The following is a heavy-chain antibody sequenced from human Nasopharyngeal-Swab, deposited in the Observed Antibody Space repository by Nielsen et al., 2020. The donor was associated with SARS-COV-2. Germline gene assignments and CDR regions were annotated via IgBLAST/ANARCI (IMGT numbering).Heavy chain of an antibody. V-gene: IGHV1-24*01. D-gene: IGHD2-2*01. Sequence: ASVKVSCKVSGYTLTELSMHWVRQAPGKGPEWMGGFDPEDGETIYAQKFQGRVTMTEDTSADTAYMELSSLTSEDTAVYYCTTVVILAAISPFDYWGQGTLVTVSS. CDR2: FDPEDGET. CDR1: GYTLTELS. CDR3: TTVVILAAISPFDY. J-gene: IGHJ4*02.